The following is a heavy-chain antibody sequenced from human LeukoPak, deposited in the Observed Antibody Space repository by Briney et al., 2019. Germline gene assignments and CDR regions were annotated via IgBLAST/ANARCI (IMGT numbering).Heavy chain of an antibody. Sequence: ASVKVSCKASGYSFTNYDISWVRQAPGQGLESMGWISVYNGDTNYAQKLQGRVTMTTDTSTSTAYMELRSLRSDDTAVYYCVRDSYGSGKFDYWGQGTLVTVSS. D-gene: IGHD3-10*01. V-gene: IGHV1-18*01. CDR1: GYSFTNYD. CDR3: VRDSYGSGKFDY. J-gene: IGHJ4*02. CDR2: ISVYNGDT.